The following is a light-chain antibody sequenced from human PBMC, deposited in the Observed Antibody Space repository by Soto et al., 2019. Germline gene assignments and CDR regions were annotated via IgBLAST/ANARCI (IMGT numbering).Light chain of an antibody. CDR3: HQYGSSPLT. Sequence: EIVLTQSPGTLSLSPGERATLSCRASQSVSSSYLAWYQQKPGQAPSLLIYGASSRATGIPDRFSGSGSEADFTLTISRLEPEDFAVYYCHQYGSSPLTFGXX. J-gene: IGKJ4*01. V-gene: IGKV3-20*01. CDR1: QSVSSSY. CDR2: GAS.